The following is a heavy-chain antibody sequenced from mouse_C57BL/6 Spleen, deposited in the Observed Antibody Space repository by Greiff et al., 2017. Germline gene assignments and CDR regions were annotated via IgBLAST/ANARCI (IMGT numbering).Heavy chain of an antibody. J-gene: IGHJ1*03. D-gene: IGHD2-4*01. CDR2: IDPETGGT. Sequence: QVQLQQSGAELVRPGASVTLSCKASGYTFTDYEMHWVKQTPVHGLEWIGAIDPETGGTAYNQKFKGKAILTADKSSSTAYMELRSLTSEDSAVYYCTRSEDYDGYGYFGVWGTGTTVTVSS. V-gene: IGHV1-15*01. CDR1: GYTFTDYE. CDR3: TRSEDYDGYGYFGV.